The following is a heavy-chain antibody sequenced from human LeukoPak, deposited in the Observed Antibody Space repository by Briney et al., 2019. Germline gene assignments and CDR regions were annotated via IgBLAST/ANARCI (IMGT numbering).Heavy chain of an antibody. D-gene: IGHD3-22*01. CDR3: ASQYYSDTTIYYNSDFFAP. CDR1: GFTFSSHD. Sequence: GGSLRLSCAASGFTFSSHDMNWVRQAPGKGLEWVSYISGSGRTKYYADSVKGRFTISRDNAKNSLFLQMTSLRAEDTAVYYCASQYYSDTTIYYNSDFFAPWGQGTLVTVSS. J-gene: IGHJ5*02. CDR2: ISGSGRTK. V-gene: IGHV3-48*03.